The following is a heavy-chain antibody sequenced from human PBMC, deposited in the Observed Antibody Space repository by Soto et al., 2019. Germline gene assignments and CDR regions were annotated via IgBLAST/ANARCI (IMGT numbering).Heavy chain of an antibody. J-gene: IGHJ6*02. CDR1: GYSFTSYW. CDR3: ARGGLVAMAEIYYYYYGMDV. CDR2: IYPGDSDT. D-gene: IGHD6-19*01. V-gene: IGHV5-51*01. Sequence: PGESLKISCKGSGYSFTSYWIGWVRQMPGKGLEWVGIIYPGDSDTRYSPSFQGQVTISADKSISTAYLQWSSLKASYTAMYYCARGGLVAMAEIYYYYYGMDVWGQGTTVTVSS.